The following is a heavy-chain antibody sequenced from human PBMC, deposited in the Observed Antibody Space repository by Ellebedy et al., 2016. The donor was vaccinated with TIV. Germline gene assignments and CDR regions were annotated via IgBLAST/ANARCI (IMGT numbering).Heavy chain of an antibody. CDR3: ARGSTAWGEVDVSFGIDV. V-gene: IGHV1-18*01. D-gene: IGHD3-16*01. Sequence: ASVKVSXXASGYTFFNHGVAWVRQAPGQGLEWVGWTSSHNGGTAYGQKFQGRLTMTTDTSTITVYMDLRSLNSDDTAIYYCARGSTAWGEVDVSFGIDVWGQGTTVTVSS. J-gene: IGHJ6*02. CDR1: GYTFFNHG. CDR2: TSSHNGGT.